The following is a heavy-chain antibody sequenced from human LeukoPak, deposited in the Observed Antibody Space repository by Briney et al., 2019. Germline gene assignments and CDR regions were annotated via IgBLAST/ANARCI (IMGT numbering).Heavy chain of an antibody. V-gene: IGHV4-38-2*02. CDR2: IYHSGSS. Sequence: SETLSLTCTVSGYSISSAYYWGWIRQSPGKGLEWIGSIYHSGSSYYNPSLKSRVTISVDTSKNQFSLKLSSVTAADTAVYYRARERDNWFDPWGQGTLVTVSS. CDR3: ARERDNWFDP. CDR1: GYSISSAYY. J-gene: IGHJ5*02.